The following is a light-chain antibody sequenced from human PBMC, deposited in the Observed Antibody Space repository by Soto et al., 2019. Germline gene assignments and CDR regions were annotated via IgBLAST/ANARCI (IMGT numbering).Light chain of an antibody. CDR1: QSVSRNF. CDR2: GAS. CDR3: LQYDNSPRT. Sequence: EIVLTQSPGTLSLSPGERATLSCRASQSVSRNFFAWYQQKPGQAPRLLIYGASNRATGIPDRFSGSGSGTDFTLTISRLEPEDFAVYYCLQYDNSPRTFGQGTKVEI. V-gene: IGKV3-20*01. J-gene: IGKJ1*01.